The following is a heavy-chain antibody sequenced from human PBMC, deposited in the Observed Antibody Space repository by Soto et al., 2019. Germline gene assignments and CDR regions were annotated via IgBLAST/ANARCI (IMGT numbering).Heavy chain of an antibody. J-gene: IGHJ6*02. CDR3: AIERYQVISDGMDV. V-gene: IGHV1-2*02. D-gene: IGHD2-2*01. CDR1: GYTFTGYY. CDR2: INPETGGT. Sequence: QVQLVQSGADVKTPGASVRVSCKASGYTFTGYYVHWVREAPGQGLERMGWINPETGGTSYAQKFQGRVTLSWDTSINTAYLELSRLRFDDAAVYFCAIERYQVISDGMDVWGQGTTVTVSS.